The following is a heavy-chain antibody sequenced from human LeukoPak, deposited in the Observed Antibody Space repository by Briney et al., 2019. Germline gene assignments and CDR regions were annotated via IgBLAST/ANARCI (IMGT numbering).Heavy chain of an antibody. CDR1: GGSISSSSYY. Sequence: SETLSLTCTVSGGSISSSSYYWGWIRQPPGKGLEWIGSIYYSGSTYYNPSLKSRVTISVDTSKNQFSLKLSSGTAADTAVYYCASGLLFDYWGQGTLVTVSS. D-gene: IGHD1-26*01. V-gene: IGHV4-39*01. CDR2: IYYSGST. CDR3: ASGLLFDY. J-gene: IGHJ4*02.